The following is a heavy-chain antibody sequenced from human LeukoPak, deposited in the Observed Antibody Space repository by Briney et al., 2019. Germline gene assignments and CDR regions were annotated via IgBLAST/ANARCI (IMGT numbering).Heavy chain of an antibody. J-gene: IGHJ4*02. Sequence: PGGSLRLSCAASGFTFSNAWMSWVRQAPGKGLEWVGRIKSKTDGGTTDYAAPVKGRFTISRDDSKNTLDLQMNSLKTEDTAVYYCTTTEVTIFGVVIKPFDYWGQGTLVTVSS. D-gene: IGHD3-3*01. CDR2: IKSKTDGGTT. CDR3: TTTEVTIFGVVIKPFDY. V-gene: IGHV3-15*01. CDR1: GFTFSNAW.